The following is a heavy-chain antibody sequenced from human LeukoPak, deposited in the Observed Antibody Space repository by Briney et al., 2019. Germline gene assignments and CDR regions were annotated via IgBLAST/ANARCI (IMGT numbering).Heavy chain of an antibody. CDR3: ARELGGVDRAFDY. CDR2: ICYSGST. D-gene: IGHD1-26*01. V-gene: IGHV4-30-4*01. CDR1: GGSISSGDYY. Sequence: SQTLSLTCTVSGGSISSGDYYWSWIRQPPGKGLEWIGYICYSGSTYYNPSLKSRVTISVDTSKNQFSLKLSSVTAADTAVYYCARELGGVDRAFDYWGQGTLVTVSS. J-gene: IGHJ4*02.